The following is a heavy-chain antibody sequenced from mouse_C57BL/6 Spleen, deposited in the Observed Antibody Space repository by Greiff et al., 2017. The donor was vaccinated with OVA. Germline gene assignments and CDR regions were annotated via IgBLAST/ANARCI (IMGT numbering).Heavy chain of an antibody. CDR3: GRELRLYAMDY. D-gene: IGHD3-2*02. V-gene: IGHV1-82*01. J-gene: IGHJ4*01. CDR1: GYAFSSSW. Sequence: VKLVESGPELVKPGASVKISCKASGYAFSSSWMNWVKQRPGRGLEWIGRIYPGDGDTNYNGKFKGKATLTADKSSSTAYMQLSSLTSEDSAVYFCGRELRLYAMDYWGQGTSVTVSS. CDR2: IYPGDGDT.